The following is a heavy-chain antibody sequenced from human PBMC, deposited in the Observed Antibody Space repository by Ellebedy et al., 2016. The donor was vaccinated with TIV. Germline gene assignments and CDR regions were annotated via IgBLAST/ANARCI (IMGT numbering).Heavy chain of an antibody. CDR3: ARDGEEPTDTAMDPNNWFDP. CDR1: GFTFSSYG. D-gene: IGHD5-18*01. J-gene: IGHJ5*02. Sequence: GESLKISCAASGFTFSSYGMHWVRQAPGKGLEWVAVISYDGSNKYYADSVKGRFTISRDNSKNTLYLQMNSLRAEDTAVYYCARDGEEPTDTAMDPNNWFDPWGQGTLVTVSS. CDR2: ISYDGSNK. V-gene: IGHV3-30*03.